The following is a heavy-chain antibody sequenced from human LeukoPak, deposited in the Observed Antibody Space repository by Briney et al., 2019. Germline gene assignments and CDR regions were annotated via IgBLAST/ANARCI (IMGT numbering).Heavy chain of an antibody. CDR3: AKDFGGGAFDI. CDR2: ISWNSGSV. CDR1: GFTFDDYA. V-gene: IGHV3-9*01. D-gene: IGHD2-15*01. J-gene: IGHJ3*02. Sequence: PGRSLRLSCAASGFTFDDYAMHWVRQAPGKGLEWVSRISWNSGSVGYADSVKGRFTISRDNAENSLYLQMNSLRPEDTALYYCAKDFGGGAFDIWGQGTMVTVSS.